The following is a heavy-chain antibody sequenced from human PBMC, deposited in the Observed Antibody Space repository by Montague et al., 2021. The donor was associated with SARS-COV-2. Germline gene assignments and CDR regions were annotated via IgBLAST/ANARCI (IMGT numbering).Heavy chain of an antibody. D-gene: IGHD4-23*01. J-gene: IGHJ3*02. V-gene: IGHV4-39*01. Sequence: SETLSLTCTVSGGSISSRSYYWGWIRQPPGKGLEWIGSIYYSGSTYYNPSLKSRVTTSVDTSKNQFSLKLSSVTAADTAVYYCARLRGDYGGTYDTFDIWGQGTMVTVSS. CDR2: IYYSGST. CDR1: GGSISSRSYY. CDR3: ARLRGDYGGTYDTFDI.